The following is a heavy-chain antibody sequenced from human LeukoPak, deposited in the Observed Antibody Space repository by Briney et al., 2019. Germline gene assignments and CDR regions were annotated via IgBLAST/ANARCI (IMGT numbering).Heavy chain of an antibody. J-gene: IGHJ4*02. CDR1: GYTFTSYG. D-gene: IGHD6-13*01. CDR3: ARDPSPKQQLVRRFDY. Sequence: AASVKVSCKASGYTFTSYGISWVRQAPGQGLEWMGWISAYNGNTNYAQKLQGRVTMTTDTSTSTAYMELRSLRSDDTAVYYCARDPSPKQQLVRRFDYWGQGTLVTVSS. CDR2: ISAYNGNT. V-gene: IGHV1-18*01.